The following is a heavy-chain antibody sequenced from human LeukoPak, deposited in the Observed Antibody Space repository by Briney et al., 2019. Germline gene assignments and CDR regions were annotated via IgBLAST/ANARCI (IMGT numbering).Heavy chain of an antibody. CDR2: IKSKTDGGTT. J-gene: IGHJ4*02. Sequence: PGGSLRLSCAASGFTVSSNYMSWVRQAPGKGLEWVGRIKSKTDGGTTDYAAPVKGRFTISRDDSKNTLYLQMNSLKTEDTAVYYCTTGPFYDTRGYWGQGTLVTVSS. D-gene: IGHD3-22*01. CDR1: GFTVSSNY. CDR3: TTGPFYDTRGY. V-gene: IGHV3-15*01.